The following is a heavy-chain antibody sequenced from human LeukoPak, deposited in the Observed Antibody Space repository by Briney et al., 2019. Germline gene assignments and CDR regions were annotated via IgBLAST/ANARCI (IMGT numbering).Heavy chain of an antibody. CDR1: GGSISSSSYY. D-gene: IGHD2-21*01. CDR2: IYYSGST. J-gene: IGHJ3*02. V-gene: IGHV4-39*07. Sequence: SETLSLTCTVSGGSISSSSYYWGWIRQPPGKGLEWIGSIYYSGSTYYNPSLKSRVTISVDTSKNQFSPKLSSVTAADTAVYYCARGGGYSDDAFDIWGQGTMVTVSS. CDR3: ARGGGYSDDAFDI.